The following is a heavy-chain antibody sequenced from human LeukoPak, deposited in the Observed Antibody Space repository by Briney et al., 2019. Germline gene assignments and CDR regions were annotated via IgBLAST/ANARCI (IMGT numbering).Heavy chain of an antibody. CDR3: TEYSELLDAFDI. V-gene: IGHV4-59*01. Sequence: SETLSLTCNVSGGSISSYYWSWIRQPPGKGLEWIGYIYYSGSTNYNPSLKSRVTISVDTSKNQFSLKLSSVTAADTAVYYCTEYSELLDAFDIWGQGTMVTVSS. D-gene: IGHD6-6*01. CDR2: IYYSGST. CDR1: GGSISSYY. J-gene: IGHJ3*02.